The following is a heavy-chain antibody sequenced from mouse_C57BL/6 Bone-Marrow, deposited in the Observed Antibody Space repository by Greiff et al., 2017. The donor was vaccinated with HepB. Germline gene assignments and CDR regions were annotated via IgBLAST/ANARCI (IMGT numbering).Heavy chain of an antibody. CDR2: ISDGGSYT. CDR1: GFTFSSYA. D-gene: IGHD4-1*01. CDR3: ARDAGTGAKGFDY. J-gene: IGHJ2*01. Sequence: EVMLVESGGGLVKPGGSLKLSCAASGFTFSSYAMSWVRQTPEKRLEWVATISDGGSYTYYPDNVKGRFTISRDNAKNNLYLQMSHLKSEDTAMYYCARDAGTGAKGFDYWGQGTTLTVSS. V-gene: IGHV5-4*01.